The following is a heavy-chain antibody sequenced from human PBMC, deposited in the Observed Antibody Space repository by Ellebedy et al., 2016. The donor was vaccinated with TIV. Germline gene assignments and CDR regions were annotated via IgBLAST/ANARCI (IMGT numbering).Heavy chain of an antibody. CDR3: ASNIYMDY. D-gene: IGHD3-10*01. J-gene: IGHJ4*02. V-gene: IGHV1-69*04. CDR1: RGTFSSYA. CDR2: IIPILGIA. Sequence: SVKVSXKASRGTFSSYAISWVRQAPGQGLEWMGRIIPILGIANYAQKFQGRVTITADESTSTAYMELSSLRSEDTAVYYCASNIYMDYWGQGTLVTVSS.